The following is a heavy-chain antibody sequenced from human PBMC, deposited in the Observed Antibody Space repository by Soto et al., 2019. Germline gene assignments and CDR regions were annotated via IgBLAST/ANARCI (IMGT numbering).Heavy chain of an antibody. D-gene: IGHD3-22*01. CDR1: GGSVSSGSYY. CDR2: IYYSGST. Sequence: SETLSLTCTVSGGSVSSGSYYWSWIRQPPGKGLEWIGYIYYSGSTNYNPSLKSRVTISVDTSKNQFSLKLSSVTAADTAVYYCARGRRYYDSSGYFTAVFDYWGQGTLVTVSS. J-gene: IGHJ4*02. CDR3: ARGRRYYDSSGYFTAVFDY. V-gene: IGHV4-61*01.